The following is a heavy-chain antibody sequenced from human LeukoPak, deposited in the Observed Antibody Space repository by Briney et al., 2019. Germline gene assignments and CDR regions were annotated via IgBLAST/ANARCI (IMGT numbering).Heavy chain of an antibody. CDR3: ARYRPNDIRGVILDY. D-gene: IGHD3-10*01. J-gene: IGHJ4*02. CDR1: GGSISSGGYY. V-gene: IGHV4-31*03. CDR2: IYSSGTT. Sequence: PSETLSLTCTASGGSISSGGYYWIWVRQHPGRGLEWIGYIYSSGTTYHNPSLKSRVNISLDTSKNQFSLKLTSVTAADTAVYYCARYRPNDIRGVILDYWGQGTLVTVSS.